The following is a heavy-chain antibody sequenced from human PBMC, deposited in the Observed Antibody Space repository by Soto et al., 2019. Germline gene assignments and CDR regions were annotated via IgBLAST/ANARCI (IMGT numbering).Heavy chain of an antibody. CDR1: GASIRSYY. Sequence: SETLSLTCSVSGASIRSYYWHWIRQPPGQGLEWIGYVYTSDYTRYSSSLKSRVTISVDTPKTQFYLSLNSVTTADTAVYYCASSAGHPVYFFYYTGMDVWGQGTTVTVSS. CDR3: ASSAGHPVYFFYYTGMDV. CDR2: VYTSDYT. D-gene: IGHD2-8*01. V-gene: IGHV4-4*08. J-gene: IGHJ6*02.